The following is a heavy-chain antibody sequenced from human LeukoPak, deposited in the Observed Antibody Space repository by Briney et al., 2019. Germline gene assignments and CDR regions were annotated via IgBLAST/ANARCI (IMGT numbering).Heavy chain of an antibody. CDR3: ASVDGRSY. Sequence: GGSLRLSCAASGFTFDDYAMHWVRQAPGKGLEWVSSISSSSSYIYYADSVKGRFTISRDNAKNSLYLQMNSLRAEDTAVYYCASVDGRSYWGQGTLVTVSS. CDR2: ISSSSSYI. D-gene: IGHD2-21*01. J-gene: IGHJ4*02. CDR1: GFTFDDYA. V-gene: IGHV3-21*01.